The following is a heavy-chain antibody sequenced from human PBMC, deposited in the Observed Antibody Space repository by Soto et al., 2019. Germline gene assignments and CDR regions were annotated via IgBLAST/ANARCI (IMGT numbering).Heavy chain of an antibody. D-gene: IGHD3-16*01. CDR3: ARDQGGQSGNFIFDS. CDR2: IWWHGRDI. CDR1: GFSFSDYV. V-gene: IGHV3-33*01. Sequence: QVQVVESGGGVVQPGRSLRLSCTASGFSFSDYVMHWVRQPPGKGLEWVAVIWWHGRDIFYEGSVKGRFTNSRDNSKNTRYLQMNSLRVEDTAVYYCARDQGGQSGNFIFDSWGQGSLVTVSS. J-gene: IGHJ4*02.